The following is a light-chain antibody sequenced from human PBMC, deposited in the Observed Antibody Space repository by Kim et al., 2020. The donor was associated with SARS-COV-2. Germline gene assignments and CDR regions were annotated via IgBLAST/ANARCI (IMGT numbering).Light chain of an antibody. V-gene: IGLV3-1*01. Sequence: SYELTQPPSVSVSPGQTASITCSGDKLGDKYACWYQQKPGQSPVLVIYQDSKRPSGIPERFSGSNSGNTATLTISGTQAMDEADYYCQAWDSNTARFGGG. CDR1: KLGDKY. J-gene: IGLJ2*01. CDR3: QAWDSNTAR. CDR2: QDS.